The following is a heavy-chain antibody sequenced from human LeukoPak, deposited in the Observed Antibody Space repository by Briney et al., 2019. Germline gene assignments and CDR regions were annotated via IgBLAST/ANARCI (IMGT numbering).Heavy chain of an antibody. CDR2: ICSGDKT. CDR3: TRGPDEAKLSK. D-gene: IGHD1-14*01. J-gene: IGHJ4*02. CDR1: GFTARDDN. V-gene: IGHV3-53*01. Sequence: GGSLRLSCVTSGFTARDDNMGWVRQAPGKGLEWVSVICSGDKTNYADSVRGRSTISRDNSKNTLYLQMNSLRVEDTAIYYCTRGPDEAKLSKWGRGTLVTVSS.